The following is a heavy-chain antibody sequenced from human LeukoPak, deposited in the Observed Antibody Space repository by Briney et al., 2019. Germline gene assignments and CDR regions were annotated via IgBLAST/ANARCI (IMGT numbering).Heavy chain of an antibody. CDR2: FDPGTGEI. CDR3: ATGTHYDLLPF. CDR1: GYSITELS. Sequence: ASVKVSYMVSGYSITELSTHWVYQAPGKGLKWMGGFDPGTGEIIYEQKFQDRVTMTEDTSTDTAYMELSSLRSEDTALYYCATGTHYDLLPFWGQGTLVTVSS. V-gene: IGHV1-24*01. J-gene: IGHJ4*02. D-gene: IGHD3-9*01.